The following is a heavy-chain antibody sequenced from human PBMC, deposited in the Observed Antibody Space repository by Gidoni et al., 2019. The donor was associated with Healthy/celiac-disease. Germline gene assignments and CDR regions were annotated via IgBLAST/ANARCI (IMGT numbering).Heavy chain of an antibody. Sequence: EVQLVESGGGLVQPGGSLRLSCSASGFTFSSYAMHWVRQAPGKGLEYVSAISSNGGSTYYADSVKGRFTISRDNSKNTLYLQMSSLRAEDTAVYYCVRSIYYDSSGYYFPIPREYFDYWGQGTLVTVSS. CDR1: GFTFSSYA. D-gene: IGHD3-22*01. CDR2: ISSNGGST. V-gene: IGHV3-64D*08. J-gene: IGHJ4*02. CDR3: VRSIYYDSSGYYFPIPREYFDY.